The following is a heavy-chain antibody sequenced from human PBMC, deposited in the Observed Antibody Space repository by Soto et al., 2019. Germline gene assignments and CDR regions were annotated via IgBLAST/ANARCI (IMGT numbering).Heavy chain of an antibody. Sequence: QVQLVQSGAEVKKPGASVKVSCKASGYTFTSYGISWVRQAPGQGLEWMGWISAYNGNTNYAQKLQGRVTMTTDTSRSTAYMELRSLRSDDTAVYYCARAAGGITMVRGVNKWFDPWGQGTLVTVSS. CDR2: ISAYNGNT. D-gene: IGHD3-10*01. J-gene: IGHJ5*02. CDR3: ARAAGGITMVRGVNKWFDP. V-gene: IGHV1-18*01. CDR1: GYTFTSYG.